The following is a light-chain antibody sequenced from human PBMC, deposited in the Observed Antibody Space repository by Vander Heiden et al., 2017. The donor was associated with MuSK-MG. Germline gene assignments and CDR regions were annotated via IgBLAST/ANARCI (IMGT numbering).Light chain of an antibody. CDR3: VLYRNNKWL. Sequence: QTVVTHEPSFSVSPGGTVTLTCGLSTGSVSINYHPCRYHQAPGQPPRPLMWGTPPRSVGVPVRFSGSIRGNKAALTITGAQADDECDYYCVLYRNNKWLFGGGTKLTVL. J-gene: IGLJ3*02. V-gene: IGLV8-61*01. CDR1: TGSVSINYH. CDR2: GTP.